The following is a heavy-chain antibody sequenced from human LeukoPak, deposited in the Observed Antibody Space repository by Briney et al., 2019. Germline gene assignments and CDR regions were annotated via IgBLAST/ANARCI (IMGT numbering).Heavy chain of an antibody. J-gene: IGHJ2*01. Sequence: GGSLRLCCAASGFTFSSYGMNWVRQAPGKGLEWVSFVSIGGSFIYYADSVKGRFTISRDDAKNSLYLEMNSLTAEDTAEYYCARNKINTVTTGWYFDLWGRGTLVSVSS. V-gene: IGHV3-21*01. CDR2: VSIGGSFI. CDR3: ARNKINTVTTGWYFDL. D-gene: IGHD4-17*01. CDR1: GFTFSSYG.